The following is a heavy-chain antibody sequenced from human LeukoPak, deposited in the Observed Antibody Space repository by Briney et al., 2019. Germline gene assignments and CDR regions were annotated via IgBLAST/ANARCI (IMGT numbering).Heavy chain of an antibody. J-gene: IGHJ4*02. CDR1: GGSISRSN. CDR2: MYFSGST. D-gene: IGHD2-21*02. V-gene: IGHV4-39*07. Sequence: SETLSPTCTVSGGSISRSNWGWIRQPPGKGLEWIGGMYFSGSTYYKPSLKSRVTISVDTSKNQFSLKLTSVTAADTAVYYCATQYGGDFSFNYWGQGTLVTVSS. CDR3: ATQYGGDFSFNY.